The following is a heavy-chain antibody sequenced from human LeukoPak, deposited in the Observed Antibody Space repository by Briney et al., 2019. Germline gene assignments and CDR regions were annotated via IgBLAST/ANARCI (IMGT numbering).Heavy chain of an antibody. CDR3: ARGRRDGYKLGPFDY. J-gene: IGHJ4*02. CDR1: GGSVSSGSYY. CDR2: FSYTGST. V-gene: IGHV4-61*01. D-gene: IGHD5-24*01. Sequence: SETLSLTCTVSGGSVSSGSYYWSWIRQPPGKGLEWIGYFSYTGSTNYNPSLKSRVTISVDTSKNQFSLKMTSVTAADTAVYYCARGRRDGYKLGPFDYWGQGTLVTVSS.